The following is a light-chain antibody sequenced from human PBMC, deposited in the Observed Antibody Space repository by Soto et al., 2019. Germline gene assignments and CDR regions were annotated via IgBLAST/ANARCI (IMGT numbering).Light chain of an antibody. V-gene: IGKV1-39*01. J-gene: IGKJ1*01. Sequence: DIQMTQTPSSLSASVGDRVTITCRASQSISSYLNWYQQKPGKAPKLLIYAASSLQSGVPSRFSGSGSGTDFTLTISSLQPEDFATYYCQQSYSTPHTFGQGSIVDIK. CDR1: QSISSY. CDR2: AAS. CDR3: QQSYSTPHT.